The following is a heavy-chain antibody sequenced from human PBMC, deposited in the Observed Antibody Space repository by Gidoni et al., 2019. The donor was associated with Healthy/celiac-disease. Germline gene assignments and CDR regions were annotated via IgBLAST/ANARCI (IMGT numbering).Heavy chain of an antibody. CDR3: AKDEDIVVVPAAYYFDY. D-gene: IGHD2-2*01. V-gene: IGHV3-30*18. CDR1: GFPFSSYG. J-gene: IGHJ4*02. CDR2: ISYDGRNK. Sequence: QVQLVESGGGVVQPGRSLRLSCAASGFPFSSYGMHWVRKAPGKGLEWVAVISYDGRNKYYADSVKGRFTISRDNSKNTLYLQMNSLRAEDTAVYYCAKDEDIVVVPAAYYFDYWGQGTLVTVSS.